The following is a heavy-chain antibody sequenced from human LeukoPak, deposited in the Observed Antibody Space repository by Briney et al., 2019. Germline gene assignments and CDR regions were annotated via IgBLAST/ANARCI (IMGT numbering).Heavy chain of an antibody. CDR1: GFTFSSYT. Sequence: GGSLRLSCVASGFTFSSYTMSWVRQAPGKGLEWVSAIGTSDTSTYTDSVKGRFTISRDNSKNTLYLQMNSLRAEDTAVYYCAKETAGYSGSYLNYFDYWGQGTPVTVSS. CDR2: IGTSDTST. D-gene: IGHD1-26*01. J-gene: IGHJ4*02. CDR3: AKETAGYSGSYLNYFDY. V-gene: IGHV3-23*01.